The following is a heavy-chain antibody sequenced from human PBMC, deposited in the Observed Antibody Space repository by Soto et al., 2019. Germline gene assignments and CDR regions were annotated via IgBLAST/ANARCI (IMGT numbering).Heavy chain of an antibody. Sequence: QVQLQESGPRLVKPSETLSLTCSVSGSSFSNFYWSWIRQSAGKGLEWTGRIYISGATSYNPSLKSRVTMAVDTSLPHMSLSVRSVTAADTAVYFCARGGIQVTYAFDYLGPVIMVTVSS. J-gene: IGHJ4*02. CDR3: ARGGIQVTYAFDY. CDR2: IYISGAT. D-gene: IGHD4-4*01. V-gene: IGHV4-4*07. CDR1: GSSFSNFY.